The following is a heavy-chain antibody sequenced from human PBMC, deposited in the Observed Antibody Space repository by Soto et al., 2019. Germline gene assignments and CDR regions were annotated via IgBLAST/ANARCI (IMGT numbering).Heavy chain of an antibody. V-gene: IGHV4-59*01. D-gene: IGHD5-18*01. J-gene: IGHJ2*01. CDR2: IYYSGST. CDR1: GGSISSYY. CDR3: ARERRGRGYSYGTDVYRHFDL. Sequence: SETLSLTCTVSGGSISSYYWSWIRQPPGKGLEWIGYIYYSGSTNYDPSLKSRVTISVDTSKNQFSLKLSSVTAADTAVYYYARERRGRGYSYGTDVYRHFDLWGRGTLVTVSS.